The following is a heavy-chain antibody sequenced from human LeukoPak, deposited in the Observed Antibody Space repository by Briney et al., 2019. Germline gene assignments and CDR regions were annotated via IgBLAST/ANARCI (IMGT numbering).Heavy chain of an antibody. CDR2: ISGSGGST. J-gene: IGHJ4*02. CDR1: GFTFSSYA. D-gene: IGHD5-12*01. Sequence: GGSLRLSCAASGFTFSSYAMSWVRQAPGKGLEWVSAISGSGGSTYYADSVKGRFTISRDNSKNTLYLQMNSLRAEDTAVYYCAKDGGAYIVATLDYWGQGTLATVSS. CDR3: AKDGGAYIVATLDY. V-gene: IGHV3-23*01.